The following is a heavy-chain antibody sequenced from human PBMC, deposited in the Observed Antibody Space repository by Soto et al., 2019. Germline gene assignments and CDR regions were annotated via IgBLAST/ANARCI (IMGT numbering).Heavy chain of an antibody. J-gene: IGHJ1*01. CDR3: ERARYGDFLP. CDR1: GYTFTNYD. CDR2: VNPNTGNT. Sequence: QVQLVQSGAEVKKPGASVKVSCKASGYTFTNYDINWVRQAAGQGLEWMGWVNPNTGNTAYAQKFQGRLTMTRDTSTTTAYMELSPLTSEDTAVYYCERARYGDFLPWGQGTLVTVSS. V-gene: IGHV1-8*01. D-gene: IGHD4-17*01.